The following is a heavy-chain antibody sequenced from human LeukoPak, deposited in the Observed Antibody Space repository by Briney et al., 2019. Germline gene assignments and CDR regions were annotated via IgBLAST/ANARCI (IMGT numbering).Heavy chain of an antibody. Sequence: PGGSLRLSCAASGFTFSRYSMNWVRQAPGKGLEWVSYISRSSSTIHYADSVKGRFTISRDNGKNPAYLQLNSLRAEDTGVYYCARRTINSTSDAPVYYFYYMDVWGKGTTVTVSS. CDR1: GFTFSRYS. CDR2: ISRSSSTI. V-gene: IGHV3-48*04. J-gene: IGHJ6*03. CDR3: ARRTINSTSDAPVYYFYYMDV. D-gene: IGHD3-9*01.